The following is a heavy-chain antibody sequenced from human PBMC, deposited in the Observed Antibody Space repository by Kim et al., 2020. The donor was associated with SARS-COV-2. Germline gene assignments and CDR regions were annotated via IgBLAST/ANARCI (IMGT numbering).Heavy chain of an antibody. J-gene: IGHJ4*02. CDR2: IYYSGST. Sequence: SETLSLTCTVSGGSISSGGYYWSWIRQHPGKGLEWIGYIYYSGSTYYNPSLKSRVTISVDTSKNQFSLKLSSVTAADTAVYYCARGGGDYYDSSGYYYEYYFDYWGQGTLVTVSS. CDR3: ARGGGDYYDSSGYYYEYYFDY. D-gene: IGHD3-22*01. V-gene: IGHV4-31*03. CDR1: GGSISSGGYY.